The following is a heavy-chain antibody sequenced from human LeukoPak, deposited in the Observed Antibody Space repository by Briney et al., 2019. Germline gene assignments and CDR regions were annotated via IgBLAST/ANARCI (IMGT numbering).Heavy chain of an antibody. Sequence: ASVNVSCKTSGYTFTNYGLSWVRQAPGQGLEWMGWISAYNGNTDFAQNLQGRVTLTTYTSTTTAYMELRSLGSDDTAVYYCARDQSLVAYSSTWFDYWGQGTLVTVSS. D-gene: IGHD6-13*01. V-gene: IGHV1-18*01. CDR2: ISAYNGNT. CDR1: GYTFTNYG. CDR3: ARDQSLVAYSSTWFDY. J-gene: IGHJ4*02.